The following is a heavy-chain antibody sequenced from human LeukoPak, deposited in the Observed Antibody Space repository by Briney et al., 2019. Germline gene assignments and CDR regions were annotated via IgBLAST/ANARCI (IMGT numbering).Heavy chain of an antibody. V-gene: IGHV3-30*02. CDR3: AKATGYLL. CDR1: GFTFSSYD. CDR2: IRYDGSYT. Sequence: PPGGSLRLSCEASGFTFSSYDMHWVRQAPGKGLEWVAFIRYDGSYTYYADSVKGRFTISRDDSENTLYLQMNSLRAEDTAVYYCAKATGYLLWGQGTLVTVSS. J-gene: IGHJ4*02. D-gene: IGHD1-14*01.